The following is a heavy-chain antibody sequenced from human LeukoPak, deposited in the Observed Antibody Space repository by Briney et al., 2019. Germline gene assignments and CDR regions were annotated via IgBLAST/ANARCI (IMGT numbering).Heavy chain of an antibody. CDR2: IIPIFGTA. CDR1: GGTFSSYA. Sequence: ASVKVSCKASGGTFSSYAISWVRQAPGQGLEWMGGIIPIFGTANYAQKFQGRVTITADESTSTAYMELSSLRSEDTAVYYCARGPPTYDSSGYYYSPDYWGQGTLVTVSS. V-gene: IGHV1-69*13. CDR3: ARGPPTYDSSGYYYSPDY. D-gene: IGHD3-22*01. J-gene: IGHJ4*02.